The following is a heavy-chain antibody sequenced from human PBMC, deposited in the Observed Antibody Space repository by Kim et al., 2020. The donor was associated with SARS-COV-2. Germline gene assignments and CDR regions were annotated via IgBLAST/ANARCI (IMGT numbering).Heavy chain of an antibody. V-gene: IGHV3-33*06. J-gene: IGHJ6*02. D-gene: IGHD4-17*01. CDR1: GFTFSSYG. CDR3: AKASYGDYSYYYGMDV. Sequence: GGSLRLSCAASGFTFSSYGMHWVRQAPGKGLEWVAVIWYDGSNKYYADSVKGRFTISRDNSKNTLYLQMNSLRAEDTAVYYCAKASYGDYSYYYGMDVWGQGTTVTVSS. CDR2: IWYDGSNK.